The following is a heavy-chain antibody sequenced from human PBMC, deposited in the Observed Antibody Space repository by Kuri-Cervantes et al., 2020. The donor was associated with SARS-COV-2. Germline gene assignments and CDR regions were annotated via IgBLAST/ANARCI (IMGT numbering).Heavy chain of an antibody. CDR3: ARRAYGEQVDYYYMDV. J-gene: IGHJ6*03. CDR2: IYPGDSDA. Sequence: GGSLRLCCKGSGYSLTSYWIGWVRQMPGKGLEWMGIIYPGDSDARYSPSFQGQVIISADKSISTAFLQWSSLKASDTAMYYCARRAYGEQVDYYYMDVWGKGTTVTVSS. CDR1: GYSLTSYW. D-gene: IGHD4-17*01. V-gene: IGHV5-51*01.